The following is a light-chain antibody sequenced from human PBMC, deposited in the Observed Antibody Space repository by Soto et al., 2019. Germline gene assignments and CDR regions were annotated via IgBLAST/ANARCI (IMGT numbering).Light chain of an antibody. CDR2: AAS. V-gene: IGKV1-39*01. CDR1: QSISSY. CDR3: QQSYSTLYT. Sequence: DIQMTQSPSSLSASVGDRFTITCRASQSISSYLNWYQQKLGKAPKLLIYAASSLESGVPSRFSGSGSGTDFTLTISSLQPEDFATYYCQQSYSTLYTFGQGTKLEIK. J-gene: IGKJ2*01.